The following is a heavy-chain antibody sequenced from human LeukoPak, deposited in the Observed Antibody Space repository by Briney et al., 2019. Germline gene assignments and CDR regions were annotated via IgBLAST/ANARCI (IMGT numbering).Heavy chain of an antibody. V-gene: IGHV4-34*01. CDR2: IHHSGTT. J-gene: IGHJ6*03. CDR3: ARGRKVSGVRRINWARHENYFFYYIDV. D-gene: IGHD1-14*01. Sequence: SETLSLTCAVCGGSFSDSYWTWIRQRPGKGLEWIGEIHHSGTTNFNPSLQSRVSISVDTAKNQFFLRVASMTAADTALYYCARGRKVSGVRRINWARHENYFFYYIDVWGKGTSVSVSS. CDR1: GGSFSDSY.